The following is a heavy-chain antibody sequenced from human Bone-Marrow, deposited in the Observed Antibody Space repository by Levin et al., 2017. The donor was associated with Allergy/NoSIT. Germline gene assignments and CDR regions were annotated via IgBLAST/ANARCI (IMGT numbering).Heavy chain of an antibody. CDR1: GFPFRGSW. D-gene: IGHD2-8*01. V-gene: IGHV3-7*02. J-gene: IGHJ4*02. CDR3: ARNGAWSSEF. Sequence: LSLPCASSGFPFRGSWMAWVRQAPGKGLEWVANINRDGGDGYYVDSVKGRFTISRDNARNSLDLQMNSLRVEDTAVYYCARNGAWSSEFWGQGTLVTVSS. CDR2: INRDGGDG.